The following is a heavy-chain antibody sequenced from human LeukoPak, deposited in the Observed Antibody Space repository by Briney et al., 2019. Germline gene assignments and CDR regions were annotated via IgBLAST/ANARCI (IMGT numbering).Heavy chain of an antibody. V-gene: IGHV4-59*01. CDR3: ARSHSSGWCYY. D-gene: IGHD6-19*01. Sequence: SETLSLTCTVSGGSISSYYWSWIRQPPGKGLEWIGYIYYSGSTNYNPSLKSRVTISVDTSKNQFSLKLSSVTAADTAVYYCARSHSSGWCYYWGQGTLVTVSS. CDR1: GGSISSYY. CDR2: IYYSGST. J-gene: IGHJ4*02.